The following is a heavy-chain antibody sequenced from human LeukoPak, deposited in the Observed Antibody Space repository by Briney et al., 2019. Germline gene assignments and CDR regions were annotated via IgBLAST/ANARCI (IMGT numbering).Heavy chain of an antibody. J-gene: IGHJ3*02. D-gene: IGHD6-19*01. Sequence: GGSLRLSCAASGFTFDDYGMSWARQAPGKGLEWVSGINWDGGSTGYADSVKGRFTISRDHAKNFLYLQMNSLRAEDTALYYCARTVSSAGWSDDAFDIWGQGTMVTVSS. CDR3: ARTVSSAGWSDDAFDI. CDR2: INWDGGST. V-gene: IGHV3-20*04. CDR1: GFTFDDYG.